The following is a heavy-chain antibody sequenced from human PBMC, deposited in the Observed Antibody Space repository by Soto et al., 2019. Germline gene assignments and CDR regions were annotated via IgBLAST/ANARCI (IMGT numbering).Heavy chain of an antibody. J-gene: IGHJ4*02. CDR3: ATAVPFDY. D-gene: IGHD2-2*01. Sequence: GGSLRLYCAASGFTFPNRGMHWVRQATVGGLVWVSRINSDGSSSCYADSVKDRFTISRDNAKLTRYLQLTRLIAKDTDLYTWATAVPFDYGGKGTLVTVPS. V-gene: IGHV3-74*01. CDR1: GFTFPNRG. CDR2: INSDGSSS.